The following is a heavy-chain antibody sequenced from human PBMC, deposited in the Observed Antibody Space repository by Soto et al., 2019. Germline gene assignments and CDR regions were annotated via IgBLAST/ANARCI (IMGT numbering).Heavy chain of an antibody. J-gene: IGHJ3*02. V-gene: IGHV1-69*13. CDR1: GGTFSNHA. CDR3: AREVAADGTFREDVFDI. CDR2: IIPIFTTT. D-gene: IGHD6-13*01. Sequence: GASVKVSCKAPGGTFSNHAINWVRQAPGLGLEWMGRIIPIFTTTNYAQKFQGRVSMTADESTTTAYMELSSLKHDDTAVYYCAREVAADGTFREDVFDIWGQGTFVTVSS.